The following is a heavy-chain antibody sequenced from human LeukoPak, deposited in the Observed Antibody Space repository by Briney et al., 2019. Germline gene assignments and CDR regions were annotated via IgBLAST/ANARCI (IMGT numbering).Heavy chain of an antibody. Sequence: GASVKVSCKVSGYTLTELSMHWVRQAPGQGLEWMGWINPNSGGTNYAQKFQGWVTMTRDTSISTAYMELSRLRSDDTAVYYCARGGYSGYDFTLDYWGQGTLVTVSS. CDR1: GYTLTELS. J-gene: IGHJ4*02. D-gene: IGHD5-12*01. CDR3: ARGGYSGYDFTLDY. V-gene: IGHV1-2*04. CDR2: INPNSGGT.